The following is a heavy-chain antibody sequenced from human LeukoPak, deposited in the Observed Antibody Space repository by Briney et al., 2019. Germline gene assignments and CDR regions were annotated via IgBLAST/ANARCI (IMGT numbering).Heavy chain of an antibody. CDR1: GYTFTGYY. CDR3: ARALLLWFGESSGFDP. J-gene: IGHJ5*02. D-gene: IGHD3-10*01. Sequence: ASVKVSCKASGYTFTGYYMHWVRQAPGQGLEWMGWINPNSGGTNYAQKFQGWVTMTRDTSISTAYMELSRLRSDDTAVYYCARALLLWFGESSGFDPWGQGTLVTVSS. CDR2: INPNSGGT. V-gene: IGHV1-2*04.